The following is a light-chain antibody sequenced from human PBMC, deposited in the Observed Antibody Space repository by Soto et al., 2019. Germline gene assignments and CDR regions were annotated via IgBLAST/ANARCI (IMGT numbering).Light chain of an antibody. V-gene: IGLV1-51*02. CDR3: GTWDTSLSAYV. CDR2: ESN. CDR1: SSKIGSNY. J-gene: IGLJ1*01. Sequence: QSVLTQPPSVSAAPGQQVTVSCSGSSSKIGSNYVSWFQQLPGTAPKLLIYESNQRPSGIPDRFSGSRSGTSATLGITGLQTGDEADYYCGTWDTSLSAYVFGTGTKVTVL.